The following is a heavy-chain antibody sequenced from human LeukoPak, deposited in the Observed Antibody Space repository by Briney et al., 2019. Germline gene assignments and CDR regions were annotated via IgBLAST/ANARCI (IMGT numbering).Heavy chain of an antibody. Sequence: GGSLRLSCAASGFTFSSYAMHWVRQAPGKGLEWVAVISYDGSNKYYADSVKGRFTISRDNSKNTLYLQMNSLRAEDTAVYYCAKPVVTAILNDAFDIWGQGTMVTVSS. CDR1: GFTFSSYA. CDR2: ISYDGSNK. J-gene: IGHJ3*02. D-gene: IGHD2-21*02. CDR3: AKPVVTAILNDAFDI. V-gene: IGHV3-30-3*01.